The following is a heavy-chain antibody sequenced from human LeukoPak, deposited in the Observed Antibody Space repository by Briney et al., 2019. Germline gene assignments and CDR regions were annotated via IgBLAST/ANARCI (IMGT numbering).Heavy chain of an antibody. V-gene: IGHV1-24*01. CDR2: FDPEDGET. Sequence: ASVKVSCKVSGYTLTELSMHWVRQAPGKGLGWMGGFDPEDGETIYAQKFQGRVTMTEDTSTDTAYMELSSLRSEDTAVYYCATVVYGDYGHYGMDVWGQGTTVTVSS. J-gene: IGHJ6*02. D-gene: IGHD4-17*01. CDR3: ATVVYGDYGHYGMDV. CDR1: GYTLTELS.